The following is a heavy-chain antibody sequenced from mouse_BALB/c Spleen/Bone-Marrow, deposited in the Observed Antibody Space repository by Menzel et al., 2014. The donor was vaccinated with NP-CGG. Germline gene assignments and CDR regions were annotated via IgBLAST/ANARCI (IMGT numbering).Heavy chain of an antibody. V-gene: IGHV7-3*02. CDR2: IRNKANGYTT. CDR1: GFTFTDYY. CDR3: ARDMRHLDY. Sequence: EVMLVESGGGLVQPGGSLRLSCTTSGFTFTDYYVSSVRQPPGKALEWLGFIRNKANGYTTEYSASVTGRFTISRDNSQSILYLQMSALRAEDSATYYCARDMRHLDYWGQGTTLTVSS. J-gene: IGHJ2*01.